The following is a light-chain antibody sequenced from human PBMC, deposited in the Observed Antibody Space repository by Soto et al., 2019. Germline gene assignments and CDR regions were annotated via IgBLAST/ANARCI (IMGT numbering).Light chain of an antibody. CDR3: CSYAGRFTDV. V-gene: IGLV2-11*01. CDR1: SSDVGIYNY. J-gene: IGLJ3*02. Sequence: QSALTQPRSVSGSPGQSVTISCTGTSSDVGIYNYVSWYQQYPGKAPKLMIYDVSKRPSGVPDRFSGSKSGNTASLTISGLQAEDEADYYCCSYAGRFTDVFGGGTKLTVL. CDR2: DVS.